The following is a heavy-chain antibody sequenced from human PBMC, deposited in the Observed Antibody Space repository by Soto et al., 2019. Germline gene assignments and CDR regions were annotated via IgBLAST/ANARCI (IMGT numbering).Heavy chain of an antibody. CDR1: GGFVSSGSYY. J-gene: IGHJ3*02. CDR2: MSHSGGT. CDR3: ARVERGTATTVVDAFDI. V-gene: IGHV4-34*01. D-gene: IGHD1-1*01. Sequence: QVQLQQWGAGLLKPSETLSLTCAVYGGFVSSGSYYWSWIRQPPGKGLEWIGEMSHSGGTHFNPSLTSLYTISGDTSKILCSLKMSSVTAAGTALYYCARVERGTATTVVDAFDIWGPGTMVTVSS.